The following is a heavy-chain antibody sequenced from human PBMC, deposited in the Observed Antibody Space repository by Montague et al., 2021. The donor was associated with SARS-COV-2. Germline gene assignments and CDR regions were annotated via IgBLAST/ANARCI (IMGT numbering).Heavy chain of an antibody. V-gene: IGHV4-31*03. Sequence: TLSLTCSVSGGSLSSSGYFWAWVRQLPGEDLEWIGYIFYSGNTYYNPSLKSRVIISQDTSDNHLFLTLMSVTAADTAVYYCARERSLGVHYNYLDYWGQGTLVTVSS. CDR1: GGSLSSSGYF. J-gene: IGHJ4*02. CDR2: IFYSGNT. CDR3: ARERSLGVHYNYLDY. D-gene: IGHD5-24*01.